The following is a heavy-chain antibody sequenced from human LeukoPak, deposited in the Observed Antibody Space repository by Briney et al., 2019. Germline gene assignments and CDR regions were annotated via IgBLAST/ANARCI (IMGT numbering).Heavy chain of an antibody. V-gene: IGHV4-31*03. D-gene: IGHD1-20*01. CDR3: ASGREITATLPY. CDR1: GGSISSGDYY. CDR2: IYYSGST. J-gene: IGHJ4*02. Sequence: SETLSLTCTVSGGSISSGDYYWSWIRQHPGKGLEWIGYIYYSGSTYYNPSLKSRLTISVDTSKNQFSLNLKSVTAADTVVYYCASGREITATLPYWGQGTLVTVSS.